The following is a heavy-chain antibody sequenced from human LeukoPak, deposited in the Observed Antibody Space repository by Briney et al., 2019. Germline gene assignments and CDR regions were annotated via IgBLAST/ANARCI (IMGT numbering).Heavy chain of an antibody. J-gene: IGHJ4*02. V-gene: IGHV4-61*01. Sequence: PSETLSLTCTVSGYSISSGYYWSWIRQPPGKGLEWIGYIYYSGSTNYNPSLKSRVTISVDTSKNQFSLKLSSVTAADTAVYYCARGIADRYDYVWGSYRLYFDCWGQGTLVTVSS. CDR3: ARGIADRYDYVWGSYRLYFDC. CDR1: GYSISSGYY. D-gene: IGHD3-16*02. CDR2: IYYSGST.